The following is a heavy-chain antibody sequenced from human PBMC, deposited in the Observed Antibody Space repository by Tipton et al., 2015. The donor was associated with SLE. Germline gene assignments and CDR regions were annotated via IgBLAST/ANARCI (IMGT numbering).Heavy chain of an antibody. J-gene: IGHJ3*02. V-gene: IGHV4-59*01. CDR2: IHYSGTT. Sequence: GLVKPSETLSLTCTVSGGSIGRDYWSWIRQPPGKGLEWIGYIHYSGTTYYNPSLKSRVTISVDTSKNQFSLKLSSVTAADTAVYYCARGSYGTDAFDIWGQGTMVTVSS. CDR3: ARGSYGTDAFDI. D-gene: IGHD3-10*01. CDR1: GGSIGRDY.